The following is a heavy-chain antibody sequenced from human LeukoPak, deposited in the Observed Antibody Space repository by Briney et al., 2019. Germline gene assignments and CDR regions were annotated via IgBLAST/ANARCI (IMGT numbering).Heavy chain of an antibody. CDR1: GYPFTTYE. CDR3: ARGPRNDP. V-gene: IGHV1-8*01. J-gene: IGHJ5*02. Sequence: ASVKVSCKTSGYPFTTYEINWVRQAAGQGLEWMGWVHPNTGNTAYAQRFQGRVTMTRDTSISTANMELSSLTSNDTAVYFCARGPRNDPWGQGTLVTVSS. CDR2: VHPNTGNT. D-gene: IGHD1-14*01.